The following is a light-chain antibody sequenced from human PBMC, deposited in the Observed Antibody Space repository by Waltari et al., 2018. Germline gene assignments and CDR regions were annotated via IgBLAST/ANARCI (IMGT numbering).Light chain of an antibody. CDR1: QSVTTNQ. J-gene: IGKJ1*01. CDR2: GAT. CDR3: QQYDTTRT. Sequence: EVVLTQSPGTLSLSPGERATLSCRASQSVTTNQLAWYQQKPGQAPRLLIYGATSRATGTPDRFSGSGSGTDFTLTISRLEPEDFAVYYCQQYDTTRTFGPGT. V-gene: IGKV3-20*01.